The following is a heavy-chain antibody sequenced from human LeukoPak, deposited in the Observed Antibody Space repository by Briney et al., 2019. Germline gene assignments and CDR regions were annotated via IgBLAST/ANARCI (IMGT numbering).Heavy chain of an antibody. CDR3: ARAPGRFLEWLFFYFDY. V-gene: IGHV3-7*01. Sequence: GGSLRLSCAASGFTFSSYWMSWVRQAPGKGLEWVANIKQDGSEKYYVDSVKGRFTISRDNAKYSLYLQMNSLRAEDTAVYYCARAPGRFLEWLFFYFDYWGQGTLVTVSS. J-gene: IGHJ4*02. CDR1: GFTFSSYW. D-gene: IGHD3-3*01. CDR2: IKQDGSEK.